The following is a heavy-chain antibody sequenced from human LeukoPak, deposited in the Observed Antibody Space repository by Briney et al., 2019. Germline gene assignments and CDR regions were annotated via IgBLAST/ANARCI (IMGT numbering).Heavy chain of an antibody. J-gene: IGHJ5*02. D-gene: IGHD4-17*01. CDR3: ARDAVNDYGDPNWFDP. CDR1: GGTFSSYA. Sequence: SVKVSCKASGGTFSSYAISWVRQAPGQGLEWMGGIIPIFGTANYAQKFQGRVTITADESTSTAYMELSSLRSEDTAVYYCARDAVNDYGDPNWFDPWGQGTLVTVSS. CDR2: IIPIFGTA. V-gene: IGHV1-69*13.